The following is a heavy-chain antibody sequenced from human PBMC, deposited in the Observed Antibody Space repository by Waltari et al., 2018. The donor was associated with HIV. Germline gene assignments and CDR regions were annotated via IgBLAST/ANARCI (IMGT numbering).Heavy chain of an antibody. J-gene: IGHJ3*02. V-gene: IGHV4-38-2*01. Sequence: QVQLQESGPGLVKPSETLSLTCAVSGYSISSGYYWGWIRQPPGKGLEWIGFIYPSGSTYYNPSLKSRVTISVDTSKNQFSLKQTSVTAADTAVYYCARALAGSGGHACDIWGQGTLVTVSS. CDR1: GYSISSGYY. CDR2: IYPSGST. CDR3: ARALAGSGGHACDI. D-gene: IGHD2-15*01.